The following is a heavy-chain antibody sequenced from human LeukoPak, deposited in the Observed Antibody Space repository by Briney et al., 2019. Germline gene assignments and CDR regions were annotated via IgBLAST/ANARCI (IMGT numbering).Heavy chain of an antibody. Sequence: GGSLRLSCAASGFTFSSYAMHWVRQAPGKGLEWVAVISYDGSNKHYADSVKGRFTISRDNSKNTLYLQMNSLRAEDTAVYYCARVVYASSGYFFDYWGQGTLVTVSS. J-gene: IGHJ4*02. V-gene: IGHV3-30-3*01. D-gene: IGHD3-22*01. CDR2: ISYDGSNK. CDR1: GFTFSSYA. CDR3: ARVVYASSGYFFDY.